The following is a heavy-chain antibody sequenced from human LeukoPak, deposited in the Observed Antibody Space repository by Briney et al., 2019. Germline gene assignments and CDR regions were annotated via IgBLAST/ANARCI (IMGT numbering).Heavy chain of an antibody. CDR3: AHQYGGYVGH. CDR2: IYWDDDK. D-gene: IGHD5-12*01. V-gene: IGHV2-5*02. J-gene: IGHJ4*02. Sequence: SGPTLVIPTEILTLTYTFCGLSLTTGPVAMGWIGQPQGKALEWLALIYWDDDKRYSPSLKSRLTISKDTSKNQVVLTVTNMDPVDTATYYCAHQYGGYVGHWGQGTLVTVSS. CDR1: GLSLTTGPVA.